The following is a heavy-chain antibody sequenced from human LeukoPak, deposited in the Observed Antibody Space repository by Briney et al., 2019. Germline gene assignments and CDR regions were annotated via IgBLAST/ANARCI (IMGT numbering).Heavy chain of an antibody. CDR3: ARTYYDFWSGYYRPLRLDY. CDR2: IYYSGST. D-gene: IGHD3-3*01. J-gene: IGHJ4*02. V-gene: IGHV4-59*12. CDR1: GGSISSYY. Sequence: SETLSLTCTVSGGSISSYYWSWIRQPPGKGLEWIGYIYYSGSTNYNPSLKSRVTISVDTSKNQFSLKLSSVTAADTAVYYCARTYYDFWSGYYRPLRLDYWGQGTLVTVSS.